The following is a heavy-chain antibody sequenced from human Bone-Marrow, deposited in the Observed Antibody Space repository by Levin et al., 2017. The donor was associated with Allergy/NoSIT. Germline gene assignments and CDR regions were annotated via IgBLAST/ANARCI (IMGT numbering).Heavy chain of an antibody. D-gene: IGHD5-18*01. Sequence: GESLKISCAASGFTFSSYGMHWVRQAPGKGLEWVAVISYDGSNKYYADSVKGRFTISRDNSKNTLYLQMNSLRAEDTAVYYCAKSGRDTAMVRDYFDYWGQGTLVTVSS. CDR3: AKSGRDTAMVRDYFDY. V-gene: IGHV3-30*18. CDR2: ISYDGSNK. CDR1: GFTFSSYG. J-gene: IGHJ4*02.